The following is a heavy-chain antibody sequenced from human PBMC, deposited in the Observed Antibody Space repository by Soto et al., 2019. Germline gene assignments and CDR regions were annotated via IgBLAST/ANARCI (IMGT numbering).Heavy chain of an antibody. CDR3: ARDPPLLTGYYNY. Sequence: QVQLVQSGAEVKKPGSSVKFSCKASGGTFSSYAISWVRQAPGQGLEWMGGIIPIFGTANYAQKFQGRVTITADESTSTGSMELSSLRSEDTAVYYFARDPPLLTGYYNYWGQGTLVAVSS. V-gene: IGHV1-69*01. CDR2: IIPIFGTA. J-gene: IGHJ4*02. CDR1: GGTFSSYA. D-gene: IGHD3-9*01.